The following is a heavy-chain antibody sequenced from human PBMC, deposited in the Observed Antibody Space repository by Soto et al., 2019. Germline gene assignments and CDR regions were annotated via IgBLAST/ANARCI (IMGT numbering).Heavy chain of an antibody. CDR2: ISGSGDRT. J-gene: IGHJ4*02. CDR3: VKERSGHSYADS. Sequence: EVHLLESGGGLVQPGGSLRLSCAASGFTFSNYAMSWLRQPPGKGLEWVSAISGSGDRTYYADSVKGRFTISRDNSKNTLYLQMNSLRAEESAVYYCVKERSGHSYADSWGQGTLVTVSS. CDR1: GFTFSNYA. D-gene: IGHD5-18*01. V-gene: IGHV3-23*01.